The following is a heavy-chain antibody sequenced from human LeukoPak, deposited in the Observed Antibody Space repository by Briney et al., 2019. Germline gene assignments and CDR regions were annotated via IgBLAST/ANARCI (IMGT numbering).Heavy chain of an antibody. J-gene: IGHJ3*02. D-gene: IGHD1-26*01. Sequence: SETLFLTCTVSGGSISSYYWSWIRQPAGKGLEWIGRIYTSGSTNYNPSLKSRVTMSVDTSKNQFSLKLSSVTAADTAVYYCARDLGGPTSYDAFDIWGQGTMVTVSS. CDR3: ARDLGGPTSYDAFDI. CDR1: GGSISSYY. CDR2: IYTSGST. V-gene: IGHV4-4*07.